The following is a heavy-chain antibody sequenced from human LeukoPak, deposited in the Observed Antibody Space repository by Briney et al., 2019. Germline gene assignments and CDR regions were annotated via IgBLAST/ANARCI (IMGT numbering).Heavy chain of an antibody. D-gene: IGHD6-19*01. V-gene: IGHV3-74*01. CDR3: ARGAHSCGWGFDL. CDR1: GFTFSKYW. Sequence: PGGSLRLSCVASGFTFSKYWMHSLRQAPGKGLVWVSRINSDGRSTTYADSVKGRFTISRDNAKSTLYLQMSSLRAEDAAVYFCARGAHSCGWGFDLWGRGALVTVSS. CDR2: INSDGRST. J-gene: IGHJ2*01.